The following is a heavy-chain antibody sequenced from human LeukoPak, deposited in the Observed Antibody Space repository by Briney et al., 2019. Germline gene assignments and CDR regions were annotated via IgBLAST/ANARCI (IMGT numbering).Heavy chain of an antibody. CDR3: ARDRDGMEV. J-gene: IGHJ6*02. Sequence: SETLSLTCAVSGDSISNNNWWTWVREPPGKGLEWIGAIHHSGPTYYNPSLKSRVTISIDKSKNQFSLKLTSVTAADTATYYCARDRDGMEVWGQGTTVTIS. CDR2: IHHSGPT. V-gene: IGHV4-4*02. CDR1: GDSISNNNW.